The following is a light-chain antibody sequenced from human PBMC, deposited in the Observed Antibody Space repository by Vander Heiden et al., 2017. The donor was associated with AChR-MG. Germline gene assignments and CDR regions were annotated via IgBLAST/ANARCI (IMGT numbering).Light chain of an antibody. CDR3: AAWDDSLNGVV. CDR2: ITN. V-gene: IGLV1-44*01. Sequence: QSVLTQAPSASGTPGQRVTISCSGSSSNIGINAVNWYQQFPGTAPKLLIYITNQRPSGVPDRFSGSKSGTSASLAISGLQSEDEADYYCAAWDDSLNGVVFGGGTKLTGL. J-gene: IGLJ2*01. CDR1: SSNIGINA.